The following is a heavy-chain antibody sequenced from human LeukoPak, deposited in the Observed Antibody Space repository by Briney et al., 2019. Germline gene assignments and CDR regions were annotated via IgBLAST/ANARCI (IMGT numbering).Heavy chain of an antibody. D-gene: IGHD3-10*01. CDR2: IYNSGST. Sequence: SETLSLTCAVYGGSFSGYYWSWIRDPPGKGREWIGEIYNSGSTNYNPSHKSRVTISVDTSKTQFSLKLSSVTAADTAVYYCASSRGVIDYWGQGTLVTVSS. V-gene: IGHV4-34*01. CDR3: ASSRGVIDY. J-gene: IGHJ4*02. CDR1: GGSFSGYY.